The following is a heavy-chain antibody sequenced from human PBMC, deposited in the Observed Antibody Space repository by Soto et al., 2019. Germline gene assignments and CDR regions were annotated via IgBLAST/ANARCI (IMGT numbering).Heavy chain of an antibody. CDR1: GGSISSSSYY. Sequence: QLQLQESGPGLVKPSETLSLTCTVSGGSISSSSYYWGWIRQPPGKGLEWIGNIYYSGSAYYNPSLKSRVTISVDMSKNNFSPRMSSVTAADTAVYYCARRGVSGPVDYWGQGTLVTVSS. CDR2: IYYSGSA. J-gene: IGHJ4*02. CDR3: ARRGVSGPVDY. V-gene: IGHV4-39*02. D-gene: IGHD3-10*01.